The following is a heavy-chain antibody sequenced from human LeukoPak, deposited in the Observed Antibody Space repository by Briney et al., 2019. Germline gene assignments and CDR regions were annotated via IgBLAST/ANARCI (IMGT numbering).Heavy chain of an antibody. CDR1: GGSISSYY. J-gene: IGHJ6*02. V-gene: IGHV4-59*01. D-gene: IGHD1-26*01. CDR3: ARVGYYYYYGMGV. Sequence: SETLSLTCTVSGGSISSYYWSWIRQPPGKGLEWIGYIYYSGSTNYNPSLKSRVTISVDTSKNQFSLKLSSVTAADTAVYYCARVGYYYYYGMGVWGQGTTVTVSS. CDR2: IYYSGST.